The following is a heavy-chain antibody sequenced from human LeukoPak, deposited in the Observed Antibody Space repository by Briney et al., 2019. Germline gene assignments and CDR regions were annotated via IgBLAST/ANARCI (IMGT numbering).Heavy chain of an antibody. CDR3: AKGTVPGRTTWIQLWSPFDY. D-gene: IGHD5-18*01. CDR1: GFTFDDYA. J-gene: IGHJ4*02. Sequence: PGRSLRLSCAASGFTFDDYAMHWVRQAPGKGLEWVSGISWNSGSIGYADSVKGRFTISRDNAKNSLYLQMNSLRAEDTALYYCAKGTVPGRTTWIQLWSPFDYWGQGTLVTVSS. CDR2: ISWNSGSI. V-gene: IGHV3-9*01.